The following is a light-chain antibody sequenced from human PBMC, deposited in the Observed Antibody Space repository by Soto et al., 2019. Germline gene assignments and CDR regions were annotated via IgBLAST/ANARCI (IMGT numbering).Light chain of an antibody. CDR3: QQSYITPWT. J-gene: IGKJ1*01. V-gene: IGKV1-39*01. CDR2: AAT. Sequence: DIQMTQSPSSLPASVGDRVTITCRACQSISRYLSWYRHKPGKAPDLLIFAATSLQSGVPSRFSGSGSGTDFTLTISSLQPEDFATYYCQQSYITPWTFGQGTKVDIK. CDR1: QSISRY.